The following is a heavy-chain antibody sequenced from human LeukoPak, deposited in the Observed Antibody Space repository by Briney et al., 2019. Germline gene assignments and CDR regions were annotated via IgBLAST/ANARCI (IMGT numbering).Heavy chain of an antibody. CDR3: AKDSSIFDS. Sequence: GGSLRLSCAASGFTLSSYAMSRVRQAPGKGLEWVSTISGSGGSTYYAASVQGRFTISRDNFKNMLYLQMSSLRADDTAVYYCAKDSSIFDSWGQGTLVTVSS. CDR1: GFTLSSYA. V-gene: IGHV3-23*01. CDR2: ISGSGGST. D-gene: IGHD6-19*01. J-gene: IGHJ4*02.